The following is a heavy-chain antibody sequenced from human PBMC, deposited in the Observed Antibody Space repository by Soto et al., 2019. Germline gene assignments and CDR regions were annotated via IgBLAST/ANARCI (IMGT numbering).Heavy chain of an antibody. CDR1: GYTFTSYG. J-gene: IGHJ6*02. CDR2: ISAYNGNT. D-gene: IGHD5-18*01. Sequence: APVKVSCKASGYTFTSYGISWVRQAPGQGLEWMGWISAYNGNTNYAQKLQGRVTMTTDTSTSTAYMELRSLRSDDTTVYYCARVKARYSPKTYYGMDVWGQGNTGTVSS. V-gene: IGHV1-18*01. CDR3: ARVKARYSPKTYYGMDV.